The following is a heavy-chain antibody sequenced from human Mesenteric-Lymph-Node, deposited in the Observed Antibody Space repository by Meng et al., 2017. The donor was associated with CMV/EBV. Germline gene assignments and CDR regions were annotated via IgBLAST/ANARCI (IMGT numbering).Heavy chain of an antibody. CDR3: AKDGGSYLDYYFDY. J-gene: IGHJ4*02. D-gene: IGHD1-26*01. CDR1: EDTFTDYY. Sequence: KASEDTFTDYYMQWVRQAPGQGLEWMGWINPNTGDTNYAQKFQGRVTMTRDMSINTVYMELTRLRSDDTAVYYCAKDGGSYLDYYFDYWGQGTLVTVSS. V-gene: IGHV1-2*02. CDR2: INPNTGDT.